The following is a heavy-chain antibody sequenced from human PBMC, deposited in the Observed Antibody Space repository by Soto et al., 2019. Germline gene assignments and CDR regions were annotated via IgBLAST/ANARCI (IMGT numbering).Heavy chain of an antibody. CDR3: ARGGGSLNY. CDR2: INGGSTSV. D-gene: IGHD2-15*01. V-gene: IGHV3-21*02. CDR1: GFTFSVSA. Sequence: DVQLVESGGGLVKPGGSLRLSCEASGFTFSVSAMNWVRQAPGKGLEWVSSINGGSTSVHYADSVKGRFTISRDNANNSLSLQLNTLSVADTAVYYCARGGGSLNYCGQGTLVSVSS. J-gene: IGHJ4*02.